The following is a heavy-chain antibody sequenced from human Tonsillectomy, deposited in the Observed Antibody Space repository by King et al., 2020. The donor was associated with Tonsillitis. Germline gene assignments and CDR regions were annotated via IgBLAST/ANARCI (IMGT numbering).Heavy chain of an antibody. CDR3: ARDLSGSSSYFSSSDS. J-gene: IGHJ4*02. D-gene: IGHD3-22*01. CDR2: IYSSGST. CDR1: GASITSYY. Sequence: QLQESGPGLVRPSETLSLTCTVSGASITSYYWSWIRQPAGKGLEWVGRIYSSGSTNSNPSLRSRVTMSLDKSKNQFSLTLRSVTAADTAVHYCARDLSGSSSYFSSSDSWGQGMLVTVSS. V-gene: IGHV4-4*07.